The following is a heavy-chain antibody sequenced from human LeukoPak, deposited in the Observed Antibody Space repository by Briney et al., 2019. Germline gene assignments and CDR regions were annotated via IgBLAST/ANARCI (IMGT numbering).Heavy chain of an antibody. CDR2: INTNTGNP. D-gene: IGHD6-19*01. Sequence: ASVKVSCKASGYTFTSYAMNWVRQAPGQGLEWMGWINTNTGNPTYAQGFTGRFVFSLDTSVSTAYLQISSLKAEDTAVYYCARDVGSGWSGYYYYYGMDVWGQGTTITVSS. V-gene: IGHV7-4-1*02. CDR1: GYTFTSYA. CDR3: ARDVGSGWSGYYYYYGMDV. J-gene: IGHJ6*02.